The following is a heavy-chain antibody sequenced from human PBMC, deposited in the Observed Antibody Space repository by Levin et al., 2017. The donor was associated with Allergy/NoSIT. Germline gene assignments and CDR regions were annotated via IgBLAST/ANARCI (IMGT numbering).Heavy chain of an antibody. CDR1: GFIFSNTW. J-gene: IGHJ4*02. Sequence: GGSLRLSCAASGFIFSNTWMSWVRQAPGKGLEWVALIKSKPNGGTTYYPAHVKGRFTISRDDSINMVYLQMNSLKSEDTAVYYWATERPDYWGQGTLVTVSS. CDR2: IKSKPNGGTT. CDR3: ATERPDY. V-gene: IGHV3-15*01.